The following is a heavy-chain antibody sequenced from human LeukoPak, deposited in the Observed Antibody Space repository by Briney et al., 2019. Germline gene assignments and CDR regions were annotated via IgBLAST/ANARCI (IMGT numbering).Heavy chain of an antibody. CDR3: AKGRGTTVTSAANY. Sequence: GGSLRLSCAASGFTFSSYAMSGVRQAPGKGLGWVSSIGGSGDNTFYADSVKDRFTISRDNSKNTLFLQMNSLRAEDTAVYYCAKGRGTTVTSAANYWGQGTLVTVSS. D-gene: IGHD4-17*01. V-gene: IGHV3-23*01. J-gene: IGHJ4*02. CDR1: GFTFSSYA. CDR2: IGGSGDNT.